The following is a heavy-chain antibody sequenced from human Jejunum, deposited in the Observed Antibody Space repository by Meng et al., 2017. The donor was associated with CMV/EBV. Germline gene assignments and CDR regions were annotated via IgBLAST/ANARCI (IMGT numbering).Heavy chain of an antibody. CDR2: IKQDGSEK. V-gene: IGHV3-7*04. J-gene: IGHJ4*02. Sequence: FTFSIYWMNWVRQDPGTGLEWVANIKQDGSEKNYVDSVKGRFTISRDNAKNSLYLQMNSLRAEDTAVYYCARAPVVTGRYFVDYWGQGTLVTVSS. D-gene: IGHD7-27*01. CDR1: FTFSIYW. CDR3: ARAPVVTGRYFVDY.